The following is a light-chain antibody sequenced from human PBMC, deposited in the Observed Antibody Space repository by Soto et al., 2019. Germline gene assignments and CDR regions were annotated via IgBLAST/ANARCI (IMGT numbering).Light chain of an antibody. CDR1: QSLSTSY. CDR3: QPYGSSPT. Sequence: EIVLTQSPGTLSLFPGERATLSCRASQSLSTSYLAWYQQKPGQALRLLIYGASNRAAGIPDRFSGNGSGTNFTLTISRLEPEDFAVYYCQPYGSSPTFGQGTRLEIK. CDR2: GAS. J-gene: IGKJ5*01. V-gene: IGKV3-20*01.